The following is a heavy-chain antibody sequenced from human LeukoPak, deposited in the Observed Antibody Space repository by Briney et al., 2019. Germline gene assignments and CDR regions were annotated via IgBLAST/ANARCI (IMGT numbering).Heavy chain of an antibody. V-gene: IGHV4-30-4*01. D-gene: IGHD2/OR15-2a*01. CDR3: ARGGMTFHNWFDP. CDR2: IYYSGST. Sequence: SQTLSLTCTVCGGCISSGDNYWSWIRQPPGKGLEWIGYIYYSGSTYYNPSLKSRVTISVDTSKNQFSLKLSSVTAADTAVYYCARGGMTFHNWFDPWGQGTLVTVSS. CDR1: GGCISSGDNY. J-gene: IGHJ5*02.